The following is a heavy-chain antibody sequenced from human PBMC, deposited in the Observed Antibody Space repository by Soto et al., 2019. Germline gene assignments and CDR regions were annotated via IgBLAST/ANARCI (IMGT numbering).Heavy chain of an antibody. V-gene: IGHV4-59*01. D-gene: IGHD3-22*01. J-gene: IGHJ4*02. CDR3: ARDDSSGYYYTFGFDY. CDR2: IYYSGST. CDR1: GGSISSYY. Sequence: PSETLSLTCTVSGGSISSYYWSWIRQPPGKGLEWIGYIYYSGSTNYNPSLKSRVTISVDTSKNQFSLKLSSVTAADTAVYYCARDDSSGYYYTFGFDYWGQGTLVTVSS.